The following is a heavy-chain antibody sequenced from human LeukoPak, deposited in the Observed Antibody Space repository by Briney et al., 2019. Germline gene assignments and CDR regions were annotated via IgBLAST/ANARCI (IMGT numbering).Heavy chain of an antibody. CDR3: ASLILGYCSSTSCYGGWFDP. V-gene: IGHV4-34*01. D-gene: IGHD2-2*01. CDR2: INHSGST. J-gene: IGHJ5*02. CDR1: GGSFSGYY. Sequence: PSETWSLTCAVLGGSFSGYYWSWIRQPPGKGLDWIGEINHSGSTNYNPSLKSRVTISVDTSKNQFYLKLSCVTAADTAVYYCASLILGYCSSTSCYGGWFDPWGQGTLVTVSS.